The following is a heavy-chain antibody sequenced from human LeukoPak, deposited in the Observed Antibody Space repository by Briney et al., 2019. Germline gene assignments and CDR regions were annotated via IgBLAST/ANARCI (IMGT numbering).Heavy chain of an antibody. D-gene: IGHD3-22*01. Sequence: GGSLRLSCAASGFTFDDYGMSWVRQAPGKGLEWVSGINWNGGSTGYADSVKGRFTISRDNAKNSLYLQMNSLRAEDTALYYCASLADYYDSSGPPGGAFDIWGQGTMLTVSS. J-gene: IGHJ3*02. CDR2: INWNGGST. CDR1: GFTFDDYG. CDR3: ASLADYYDSSGPPGGAFDI. V-gene: IGHV3-20*04.